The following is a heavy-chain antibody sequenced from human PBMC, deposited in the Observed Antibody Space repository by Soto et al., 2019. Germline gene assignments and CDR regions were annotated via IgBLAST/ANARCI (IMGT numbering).Heavy chain of an antibody. CDR3: TTEGYPTIFGAPPQSGMDV. CDR1: GDSIRSGNHY. V-gene: IGHV4-30-4*01. Sequence: SETLSLTCTVSGDSIRSGNHYWSWIRQPPGKGLEWIGYIYYSGSTYYSPSLKSRVTISVDTSKNQFSLKLNSVTAEDTAVYYCTTEGYPTIFGAPPQSGMDVWGQGTTVTVSS. D-gene: IGHD3-3*01. J-gene: IGHJ6*02. CDR2: IYYSGST.